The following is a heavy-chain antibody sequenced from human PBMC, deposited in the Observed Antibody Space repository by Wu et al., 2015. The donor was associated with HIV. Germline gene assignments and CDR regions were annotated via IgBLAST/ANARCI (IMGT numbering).Heavy chain of an antibody. V-gene: IGHV4-34*01. J-gene: IGHJ4*02. Sequence: QVQLQESGPGLVKPSETLSLTCAVYGGSFSGYYWSWIRQPPGKGLEWIGEINHSGSTNYNPSLKSRVTISVDTSKNQFSLKLSSVTAADTAVYYCARVAGPISSSRTGEYFDYWGQGTLVTVSS. CDR1: GGSFSGYY. CDR2: INHSGST. D-gene: IGHD6-13*01. CDR3: ARVAGPISSSRTGEYFDY.